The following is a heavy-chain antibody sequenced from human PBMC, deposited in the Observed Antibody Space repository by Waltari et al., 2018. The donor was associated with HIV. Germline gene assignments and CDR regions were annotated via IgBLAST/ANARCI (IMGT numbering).Heavy chain of an antibody. CDR3: ARRSYCGGDCSAPYYFYGLDV. V-gene: IGHV5-51*01. Sequence: VQLVQSGAEVKKPGESLKISCKASGYTFSKYWIGLVRQMPGKGLEWLGNIYPGDSDGRYSPSFQGQVTISADKSINTAYLQWSSLKASDTAMYYCARRSYCGGDCSAPYYFYGLDVWGQGTTVTVSS. J-gene: IGHJ6*02. CDR2: IYPGDSDG. CDR1: GYTFSKYW. D-gene: IGHD2-21*02.